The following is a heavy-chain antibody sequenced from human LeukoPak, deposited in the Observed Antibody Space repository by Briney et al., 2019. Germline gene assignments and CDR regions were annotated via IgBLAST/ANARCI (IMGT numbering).Heavy chain of an antibody. CDR1: CGSISTYY. D-gene: IGHD2-2*01. CDR2: IYYSGST. Sequence: KPSETLSLTCTVSCGSISTYYWSWIRQPPEKGREWIGYIYYSGSTNYNPSLERRVTITVDTSRNHFSLKLRSVTAADTAVYYCARGDSVVVPAAMGPVYYYNGMDLWPGKPRVSVSS. V-gene: IGHV4-59*01. J-gene: IGHJ6*04. CDR3: ARGDSVVVPAAMGPVYYYNGMDL.